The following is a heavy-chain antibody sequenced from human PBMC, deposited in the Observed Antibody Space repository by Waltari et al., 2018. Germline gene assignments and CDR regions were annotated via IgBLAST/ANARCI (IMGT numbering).Heavy chain of an antibody. D-gene: IGHD3-9*01. V-gene: IGHV1-2*02. CDR2: INPNSCGT. Sequence: QVQLVQSGAEVKKPGASVKVSCKASGYTFTGYYMHWVRQAPGQGLEWMGRINPNSCGTNYAQKFQGRVTMTRDPSISTAYMWLSRLRSDDTAVYYCARDQAYYDILTGYYKSYYYYYGMDVWGQGTTVTVSS. CDR3: ARDQAYYDILTGYYKSYYYYYGMDV. J-gene: IGHJ6*02. CDR1: GYTFTGYY.